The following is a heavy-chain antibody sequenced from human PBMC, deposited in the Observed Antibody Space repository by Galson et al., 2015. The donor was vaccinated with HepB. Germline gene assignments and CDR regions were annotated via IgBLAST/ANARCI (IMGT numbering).Heavy chain of an antibody. CDR2: INHSGST. CDR1: GGSFSGYY. Sequence: ETLSLTCAVYGGSFSGYYWSWIRQPPGKGLEWIGEINHSGSTNYNPSLKSRVTISVDTSKNQFSLKLSSVTAADTAVYYCAVRKRYWGQGTLVTVSS. V-gene: IGHV4-34*01. CDR3: AVRKRY. J-gene: IGHJ4*02.